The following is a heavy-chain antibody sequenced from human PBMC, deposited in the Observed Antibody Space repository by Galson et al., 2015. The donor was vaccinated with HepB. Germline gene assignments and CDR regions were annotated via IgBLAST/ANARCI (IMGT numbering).Heavy chain of an antibody. Sequence: QSGAEVKKPGESLKISCKGSGYSFTSYWIGWVRQMPGKGLEWMGIIYPGDSDTRYSPSFQGQVTISADKSISTAYLQRSSLKASDTAMYYCASLASSSWYSGWFDPWGQGTLVTVSS. CDR2: IYPGDSDT. CDR3: ASLASSSWYSGWFDP. CDR1: GYSFTSYW. D-gene: IGHD6-13*01. V-gene: IGHV5-51*01. J-gene: IGHJ5*02.